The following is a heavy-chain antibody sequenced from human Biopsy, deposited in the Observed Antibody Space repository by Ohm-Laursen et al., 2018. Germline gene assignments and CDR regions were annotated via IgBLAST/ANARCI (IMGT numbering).Heavy chain of an antibody. CDR2: ISYTGYT. CDR3: ARGSNDFGGLYFPR. D-gene: IGHD4-23*01. J-gene: IGHJ4*02. CDR1: GGSFTGHY. V-gene: IGHV4-59*11. Sequence: SETLSLTWTVSGGSFTGHYWSWIRQPPGKGLEWIGHISYTGYTSYNASLKSRVTISVDTSRNHFSLRLSSLTAADTAVYHCARGSNDFGGLYFPRWGQGTLLTVSS.